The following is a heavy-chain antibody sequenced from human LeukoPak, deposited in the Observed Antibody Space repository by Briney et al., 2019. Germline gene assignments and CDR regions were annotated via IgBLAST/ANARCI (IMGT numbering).Heavy chain of an antibody. CDR3: GRARGSYDLDY. CDR1: GFTFSSYW. Sequence: PGGSLRLSCTASGFTFSSYWMSWVRQAPGKGLEWVANIKQDGSEKFYVDSVKGRFTISRDNAKNSLYLQMNSLRAEDTAVYYCGRARGSYDLDYWGQGILVTVSS. V-gene: IGHV3-7*01. J-gene: IGHJ4*02. D-gene: IGHD3-16*01. CDR2: IKQDGSEK.